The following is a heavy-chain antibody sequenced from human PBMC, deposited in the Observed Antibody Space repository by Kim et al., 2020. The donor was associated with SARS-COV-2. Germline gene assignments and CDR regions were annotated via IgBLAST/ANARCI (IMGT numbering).Heavy chain of an antibody. D-gene: IGHD6-13*01. CDR2: ISWNSGSI. CDR3: AKDMEQLVPAPPFYYYGMDV. J-gene: IGHJ6*02. Sequence: GGSLRLSCAASGFTFDDYAMHWVRQAPGKGLEWVSGISWNSGSIGYADSVKGRFTISRDNAKNSLYLQMNSLRAEDTALYYCAKDMEQLVPAPPFYYYGMDVWGQGTTVTVSS. V-gene: IGHV3-9*01. CDR1: GFTFDDYA.